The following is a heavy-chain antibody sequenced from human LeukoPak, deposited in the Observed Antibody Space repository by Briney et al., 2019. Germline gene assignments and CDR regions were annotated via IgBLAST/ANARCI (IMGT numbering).Heavy chain of an antibody. J-gene: IGHJ4*02. CDR2: IGPTGTDR. CDR3: ATETIGRHYDY. Sequence: PGGSLRLSCAASGFTFNNYAMNWVRQAPGKGLEWVSSIGPTGTDRYYADSVRGRFTISRDNAKNSMYLQMDSLRDEDTAVYYCATETIGRHYDYWGQGTLLTVSS. D-gene: IGHD1-14*01. CDR1: GFTFNNYA. V-gene: IGHV3-21*01.